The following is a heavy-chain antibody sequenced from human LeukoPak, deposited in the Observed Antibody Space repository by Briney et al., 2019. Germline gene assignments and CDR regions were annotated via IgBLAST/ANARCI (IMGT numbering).Heavy chain of an antibody. CDR1: GFTFSSYA. Sequence: GRSLRLSCAASGFTFSSYAMHWVRQAPGKGLEWVAVISYDGSNKYYADSVKGRFTISRDNSKNTLYLQMNSLRAEDTAVYYCASFTVAGRRGRYNWFDPWGQGTLVTVSS. J-gene: IGHJ5*02. V-gene: IGHV3-30-3*01. CDR3: ASFTVAGRRGRYNWFDP. D-gene: IGHD6-19*01. CDR2: ISYDGSNK.